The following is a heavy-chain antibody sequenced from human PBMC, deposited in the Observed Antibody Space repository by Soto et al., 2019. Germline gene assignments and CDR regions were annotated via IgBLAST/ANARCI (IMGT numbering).Heavy chain of an antibody. D-gene: IGHD6-25*01. CDR2: IYYSGST. J-gene: IGHJ4*02. Sequence: QLQLQESGPGLVKPSETLSLTCTVSGGSISSSSYYWGWIRQPPGKGLEWIGSIYYSGSTFSSPSLRSRVTISVDTSKTQFSLRVSSVTAADTAVYYCAREYSSAPDYWGQGTLVTVSS. CDR1: GGSISSSSYY. CDR3: AREYSSAPDY. V-gene: IGHV4-39*02.